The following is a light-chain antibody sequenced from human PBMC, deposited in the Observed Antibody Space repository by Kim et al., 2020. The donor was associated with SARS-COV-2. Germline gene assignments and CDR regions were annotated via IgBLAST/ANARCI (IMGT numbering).Light chain of an antibody. J-gene: IGKJ2*03. V-gene: IGKV1-39*01. CDR1: QNIVTS. CDR2: DAS. Sequence: DIQMTQSPASLSASVGDRVTITCRASQNIVTSLNWYQKKPGKAPTILIYDASSLEGGVPPRFSGTGSGTDFTLTIRGLQPEDSGSYHCQQSSNLPFSFGQGTKLEI. CDR3: QQSSNLPFS.